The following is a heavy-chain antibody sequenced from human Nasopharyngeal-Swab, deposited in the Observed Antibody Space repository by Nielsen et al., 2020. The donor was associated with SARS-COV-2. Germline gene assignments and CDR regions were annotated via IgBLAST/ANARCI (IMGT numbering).Heavy chain of an antibody. CDR3: ARDLIYYYGSGSYGAPHYYYYGMDV. D-gene: IGHD3-10*01. V-gene: IGHV4-31*02. Sequence: WTRQPPGKGLEWIGYIYYSGSTYYNPSLKSRVTISVDTSKNQFSLKLSSVTAADTAVYYCARDLIYYYGSGSYGAPHYYYYGMDVWGQGTTVTVSS. J-gene: IGHJ6*02. CDR2: IYYSGST.